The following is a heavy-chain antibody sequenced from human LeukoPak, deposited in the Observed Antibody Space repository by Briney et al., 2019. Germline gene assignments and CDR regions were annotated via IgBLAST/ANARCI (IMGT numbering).Heavy chain of an antibody. V-gene: IGHV1-8*01. D-gene: IGHD3/OR15-3a*01. Sequence: ASVKVSCKASGYTFTSYDINWVRQATGQGLEWLGWMNPNSVNTGYAQKFQGRVTMTRNTSICTAYMELSSLRADYTAVYYCARSDLYWTTPLVFWGQGTLVSVSS. J-gene: IGHJ4*02. CDR1: GYTFTSYD. CDR2: MNPNSVNT. CDR3: ARSDLYWTTPLVF.